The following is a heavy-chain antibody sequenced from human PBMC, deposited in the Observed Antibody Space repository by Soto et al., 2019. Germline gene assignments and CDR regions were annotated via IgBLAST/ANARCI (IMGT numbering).Heavy chain of an antibody. V-gene: IGHV4-39*01. CDR1: VVSISSSSYY. Sequence: SETLSLTCTVSVVSISSSSYYCGWIRQPPGKGLEWIGSIYYSGSTYYNPSLKSRVTISVDTSKNQFSLKLSSVTAADTAVYYCARSLKGGFFDAWGQGTPVTVSS. D-gene: IGHD3-16*01. J-gene: IGHJ5*02. CDR2: IYYSGST. CDR3: ARSLKGGFFDA.